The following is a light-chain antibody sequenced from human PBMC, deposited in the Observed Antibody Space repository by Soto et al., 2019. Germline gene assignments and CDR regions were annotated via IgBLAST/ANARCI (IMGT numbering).Light chain of an antibody. V-gene: IGKV1-5*01. J-gene: IGKJ2*01. CDR2: DAT. Sequence: DRQMTQSPSTLSASVGDRLTITCRASQSISSWLAWYQQKPGKAPKLLIFDATTLQTGVPSRFSGSGFGTEFTLTITGLQPDDFATYYCQQHNDYTAVTFGQGTKV. CDR3: QQHNDYTAVT. CDR1: QSISSW.